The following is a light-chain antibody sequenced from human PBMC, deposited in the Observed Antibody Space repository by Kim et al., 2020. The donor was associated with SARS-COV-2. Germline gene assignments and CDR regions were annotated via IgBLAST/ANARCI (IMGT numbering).Light chain of an antibody. CDR3: QHYGDSPRT. CDR2: AVV. V-gene: IGKV3-20*01. CDR1: RRIASDF. Sequence: SPEENPTLSCSARRRIASDFLSWYQHKPGPAPRLLIFAVVIRATGIPDRFSGSGSVTDFTLTITRLEPEDSAVYYCQHYGDSPRTFGQGTKVDI. J-gene: IGKJ1*01.